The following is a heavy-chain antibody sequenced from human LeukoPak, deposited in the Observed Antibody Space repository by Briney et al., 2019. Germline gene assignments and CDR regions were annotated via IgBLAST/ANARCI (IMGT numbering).Heavy chain of an antibody. CDR3: ARAYRGYYVSGSYYNDAFDI. CDR2: IGTAGDT. CDR1: GFAFSSYD. V-gene: IGHV3-13*04. J-gene: IGHJ3*02. Sequence: GGSLRLSCAASGFAFSSYDMHWVRQATGKGLEWVSAIGTAGDTYYPGSVKGRFTISRENAKNSLYLQMNSLRAGDTAVYYCARAYRGYYVSGSYYNDAFDIWGQGTMVTVSS. D-gene: IGHD3-10*01.